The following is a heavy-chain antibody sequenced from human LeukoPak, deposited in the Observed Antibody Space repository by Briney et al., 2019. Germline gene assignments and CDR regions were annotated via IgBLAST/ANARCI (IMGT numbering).Heavy chain of an antibody. J-gene: IGHJ3*02. CDR3: XXXXXITIFGVVIRGRQGGAFDI. D-gene: IGHD3-3*01. V-gene: IGHV3-23*01. CDR2: ISGSGGST. Sequence: GGSLTLSCAASGFTFSSYAMSWVRQAPGKGLEWVSAISGSGGSTYYADSVKGRFTISRDNSKHTLYLQMNSLRAEDTAVYYXXXXXXITIFGVVIRGRQGGAFDIWGQGTMVTVSS. CDR1: GFTFSSYA.